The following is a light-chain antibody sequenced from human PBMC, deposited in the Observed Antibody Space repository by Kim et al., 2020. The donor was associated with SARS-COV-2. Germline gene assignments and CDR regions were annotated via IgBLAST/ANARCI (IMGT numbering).Light chain of an antibody. CDR1: QDIRND. V-gene: IGKV1-17*01. CDR2: GAS. CDR3: LQHSTYPIT. J-gene: IGKJ5*01. Sequence: ASVGDRVTITCGASQDIRNDLGWYQQNPGRAPKRLIYGASSLQSGVPSRFSGSGSGTEFTLTISSVQPEDFATYFCLQHSTYPITFGQGTRLEIK.